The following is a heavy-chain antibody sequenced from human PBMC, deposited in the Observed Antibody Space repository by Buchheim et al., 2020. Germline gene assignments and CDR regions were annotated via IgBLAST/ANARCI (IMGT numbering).Heavy chain of an antibody. CDR2: INHSGST. V-gene: IGHV4-34*01. J-gene: IGHJ6*02. CDR1: GGSFSGYY. CDR3: AGVMRRSRGMDV. Sequence: QVQLQQWGAGLLKPSETLSLTCAVYGGSFSGYYWSWIRQPPGKGLEWIGEINHSGSTNYNPSLKSRVTISADTTKNQFSLKLSSVTAADTAVYYCAGVMRRSRGMDVWGQGTT. D-gene: IGHD2-2*01.